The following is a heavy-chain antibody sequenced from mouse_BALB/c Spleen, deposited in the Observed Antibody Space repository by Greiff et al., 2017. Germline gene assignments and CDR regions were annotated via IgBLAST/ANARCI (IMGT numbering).Heavy chain of an antibody. CDR2: IWAGGST. Sequence: QVQLKESAPGLVAPSQSLSITCTVSGFSLTSYGVHWVRQPPGKGLEWLGVIWAGGSTNYNSALMSRLSISKDNSKSQVFLKMNSLQTDDTAMYYCARDYYGSSYPAWFAYWGQGTLVTVSA. J-gene: IGHJ3*01. CDR3: ARDYYGSSYPAWFAY. V-gene: IGHV2-9*02. D-gene: IGHD1-1*01. CDR1: GFSLTSYG.